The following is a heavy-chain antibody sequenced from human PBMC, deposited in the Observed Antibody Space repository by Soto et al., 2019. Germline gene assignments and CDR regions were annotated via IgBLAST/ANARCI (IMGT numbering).Heavy chain of an antibody. CDR3: ARGGAGNIAARPRKVRLGY. CDR2: IYYSGST. J-gene: IGHJ4*02. Sequence: SETLSLTCTVSGGSISSSSYYWGWIRQPPGKGLEWIGSIYYSGSTYYNPSLKSRVTISVDTSKNQFSLKLSSVTAADTAVYYCARGGAGNIAARPRKVRLGYWGQGTLVTVSS. V-gene: IGHV4-39*07. D-gene: IGHD6-6*01. CDR1: GGSISSSSYY.